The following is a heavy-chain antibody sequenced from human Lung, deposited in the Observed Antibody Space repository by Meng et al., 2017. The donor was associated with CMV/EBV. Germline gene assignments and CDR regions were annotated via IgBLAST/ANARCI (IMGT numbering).Heavy chain of an antibody. D-gene: IGHD2-15*01. V-gene: IGHV4-59*12. CDR1: GGPISGYY. J-gene: IGHJ4*02. Sequence: GSLRLSCTVSGGPISGYYWSWVRQPPGSGLEGIAYIYYSGSTTYNPSLKSRVTVSLDLSKNQFSLKLNSVTAADTAVYYCARGGSVGYCRDSACWGYLDYWGQGALVTVSS. CDR2: IYYSGST. CDR3: ARGGSVGYCRDSACWGYLDY.